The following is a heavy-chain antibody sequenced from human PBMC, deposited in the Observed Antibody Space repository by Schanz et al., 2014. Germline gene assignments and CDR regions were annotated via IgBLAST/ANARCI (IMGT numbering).Heavy chain of an antibody. J-gene: IGHJ3*02. CDR1: GFTFSDYY. CDR2: ISSSSSST. V-gene: IGHV3-11*06. Sequence: VQLVESGGGLLQPGGSLRLSCEASGFTFSDYYITWLRQAPGKGLEWVSYISSSSSSTNYADSVKGRFTISRDNAKNSLYLQMNSLRAEDTAVYYCARVDSSPYCSGGSCYLALGAFDIWGQGTMVTVSS. D-gene: IGHD2-15*01. CDR3: ARVDSSPYCSGGSCYLALGAFDI.